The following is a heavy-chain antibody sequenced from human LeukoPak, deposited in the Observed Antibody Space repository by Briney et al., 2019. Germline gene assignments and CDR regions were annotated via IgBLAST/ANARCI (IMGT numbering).Heavy chain of an antibody. D-gene: IGHD5-18*01. J-gene: IGHJ4*02. V-gene: IGHV4-31*03. Sequence: SQTLSLTCTVSGGSISSGGYYWSWIRQHPGKGLEWIGYIYYSGSTYYNPSLKSRVTISVDTSKNQFSLKLSSVTAADTAVYYCARAADSYGYHNPSQPLGYWGQGTLVTVSS. CDR1: GGSISSGGYY. CDR2: IYYSGST. CDR3: ARAADSYGYHNPSQPLGY.